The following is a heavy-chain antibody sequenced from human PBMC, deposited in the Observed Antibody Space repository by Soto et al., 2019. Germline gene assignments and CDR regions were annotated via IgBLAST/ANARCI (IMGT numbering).Heavy chain of an antibody. D-gene: IGHD4-17*01. CDR1: GGSISRYY. CDR2: IYYSGST. J-gene: IGHJ4*02. Sequence: PSETLSLTCTVSGGSISRYYWSWIRQPPGKGLEWIGYIYYSGSTNYNPSLKSRVTISVDTSKNQFSLKLSSVTAADTAVYYCAGRYGASFYYWGQGTLVTVSS. CDR3: AGRYGASFYY. V-gene: IGHV4-59*01.